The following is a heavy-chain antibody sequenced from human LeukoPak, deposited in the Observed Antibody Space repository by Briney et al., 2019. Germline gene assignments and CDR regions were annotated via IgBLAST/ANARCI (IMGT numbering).Heavy chain of an antibody. Sequence: PGGSLRLSCAASGFTFSTFWMTWVRQAPGKGLEWVANIRQDGAEKYYVDSVKGRFTISRDNAKNSLYLQMNSLRAEDTAVYYCAKVPIPYSSGWYLNYWGQGTLVTVPS. V-gene: IGHV3-7*01. J-gene: IGHJ4*02. CDR3: AKVPIPYSSGWYLNY. D-gene: IGHD6-19*01. CDR1: GFTFSTFW. CDR2: IRQDGAEK.